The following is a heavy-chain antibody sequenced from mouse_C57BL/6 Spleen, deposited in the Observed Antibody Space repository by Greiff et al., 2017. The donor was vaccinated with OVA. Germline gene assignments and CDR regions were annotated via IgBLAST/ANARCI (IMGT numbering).Heavy chain of an antibody. V-gene: IGHV1-47*01. J-gene: IGHJ2*01. CDR3: ARGTTEGYYFDY. CDR2: FHPYNDDT. Sequence: VKLLESGAELVKPGASVKMSCKASGYTFTTYPIEWMKQNHGKSLEWIGNFHPYNDDTKYNEKFKGKATLTVEKSSSTVYLELSRLTSDDSAVYYCARGTTEGYYFDYWGQGTTLTVSS. CDR1: GYTFTTYP. D-gene: IGHD1-1*01.